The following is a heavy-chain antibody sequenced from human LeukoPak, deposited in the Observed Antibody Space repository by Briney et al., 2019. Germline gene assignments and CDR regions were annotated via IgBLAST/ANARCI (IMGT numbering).Heavy chain of an antibody. V-gene: IGHV4-59*08. CDR1: GGSINTYY. CDR2: ISYSGST. D-gene: IGHD3-10*01. CDR3: ARQESSYGSGSYFDY. J-gene: IGHJ4*02. Sequence: SETLSLTCTVSGGSINTYYWTWIRQPPGKGLEWIGSISYSGSTNNSPSLEGRVTMSVDTSKNQFSLQLSFVTAADTAVYFCARQESSYGSGSYFDYWGQGFLVTVSS.